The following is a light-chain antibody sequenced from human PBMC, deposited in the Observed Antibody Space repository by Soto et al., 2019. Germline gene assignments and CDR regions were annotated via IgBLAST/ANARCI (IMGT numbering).Light chain of an antibody. V-gene: IGKV1-8*01. J-gene: IGKJ5*01. Sequence: AIRMTQSPSSLSASTGDRVTITCRASQGISSYLAWYQQKPGKAPKLLIYAASTLQSGVPSRFSGSGSGTDFTLTISSLQPDDFATYYCQQYDSYSRTFGQGTRLEIK. CDR2: AAS. CDR3: QQYDSYSRT. CDR1: QGISSY.